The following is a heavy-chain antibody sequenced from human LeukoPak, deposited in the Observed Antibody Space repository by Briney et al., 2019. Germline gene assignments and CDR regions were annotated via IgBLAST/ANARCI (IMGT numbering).Heavy chain of an antibody. D-gene: IGHD5-18*01. V-gene: IGHV1-18*01. J-gene: IGHJ4*02. CDR3: ARQVDTTMALPDY. CDR1: VYTFTIYG. Sequence: GASVTVSFKTSVYTFTIYGVSWVRQAPGQRLEWMGWISTYNYNTNYAQKFRGRVTLTKDTSTSTVYMELRSLRSDDTAIYYCARQVDTTMALPDYWGQGTLVTVSS. CDR2: ISTYNYNT.